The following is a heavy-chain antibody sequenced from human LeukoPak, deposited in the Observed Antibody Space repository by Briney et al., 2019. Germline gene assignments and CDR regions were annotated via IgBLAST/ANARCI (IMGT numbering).Heavy chain of an antibody. CDR1: GYTFTGYY. CDR3: AWGWDSSGPFDY. CDR2: INPNSGGT. D-gene: IGHD3-22*01. V-gene: IGHV1-2*02. Sequence: GASVKLSCKASGYTFTGYYMHWVRHAPGQGLEWMGWINPNSGGTNYAQKFQGRVTMTRDRSISTAYMELSRLRSDDTAVYYCAWGWDSSGPFDYGGQGTLATVS. J-gene: IGHJ4*02.